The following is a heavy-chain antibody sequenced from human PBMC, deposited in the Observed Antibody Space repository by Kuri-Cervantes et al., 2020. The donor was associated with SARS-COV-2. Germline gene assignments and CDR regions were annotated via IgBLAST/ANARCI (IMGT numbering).Heavy chain of an antibody. V-gene: IGHV1-2*04. CDR3: ARLTPFRLLVVISQGGAFDI. CDR2: INPNSGGT. CDR1: GYTFTGCY. Sequence: ASVKVSCKASGYTFTGCYMNWVRQAPGQGLEWMGWINPNSGGTNYAQKFQGWVTMTRDTSISTVYMVLSRLRSDDTAVYYCARLTPFRLLVVISQGGAFDIWGQGTMVTVSS. J-gene: IGHJ3*02. D-gene: IGHD3-22*01.